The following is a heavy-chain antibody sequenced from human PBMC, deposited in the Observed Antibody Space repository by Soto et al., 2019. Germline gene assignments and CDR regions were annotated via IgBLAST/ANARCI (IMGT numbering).Heavy chain of an antibody. CDR3: AGQTFTIAAASYGRSNGFDP. V-gene: IGHV4-39*01. CDR2: IYFTGNT. Sequence: SETLSLTCSASGGSITSSSHFWGWVRQPPGKGLEWIGTIYFTGNTYYTPSPKSRLTMSIDTSKNEFSLRLNSVTAADTAVYYCAGQTFTIAAASYGRSNGFDPWGPGTLVTVSS. J-gene: IGHJ5*02. CDR1: GGSITSSSHF. D-gene: IGHD6-25*01.